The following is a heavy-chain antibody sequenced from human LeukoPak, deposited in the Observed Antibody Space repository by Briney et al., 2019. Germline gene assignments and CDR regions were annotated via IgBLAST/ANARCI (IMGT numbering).Heavy chain of an antibody. CDR1: GFTFSSYA. V-gene: IGHV3-30-3*01. CDR3: ARYDARYDMDV. CDR2: ISYDGSNK. J-gene: IGHJ6*02. D-gene: IGHD1-1*01. Sequence: GRSLRLSCAASGFTFSSYAMHWVRQAPGKGLEWVAVISYDGSNKYYADSVKGRFTISRDNSKNTLYLQMNSLRAEDTAVYYCARYDARYDMDVWGQGTTVTVSS.